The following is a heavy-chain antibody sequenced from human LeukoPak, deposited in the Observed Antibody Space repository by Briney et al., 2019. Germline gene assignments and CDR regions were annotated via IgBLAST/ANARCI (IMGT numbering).Heavy chain of an antibody. Sequence: GGSLRLSCAASGFTSSSYGMHWVRQAPGKGLEWVAVIWYDGSNKYYADSVKGRFTISRDNSKNTLYLQMNSLRAEDTAVYYCARDQEQYSSSSLYFDYWGQGTLVTVSS. V-gene: IGHV3-33*01. CDR1: GFTSSSYG. CDR2: IWYDGSNK. CDR3: ARDQEQYSSSSLYFDY. D-gene: IGHD6-6*01. J-gene: IGHJ4*02.